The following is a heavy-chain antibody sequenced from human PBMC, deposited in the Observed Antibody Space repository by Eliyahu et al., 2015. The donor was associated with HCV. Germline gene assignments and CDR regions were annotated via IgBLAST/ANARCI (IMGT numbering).Heavy chain of an antibody. V-gene: IGHV4-39*01. J-gene: IGHJ4*02. D-gene: IGHD3-3*01. CDR3: ARHGYDFWSGYKDY. Sequence: QLQLQESGPGLVKPSETLSLTCTVSGDSISSSSYYWGWIRQPPGKGLEWIGSIYYSGSTYYNPSLKSRVTISVDTSKNRFSLKVSSVTAADTAVYYCARHGYDFWSGYKDYWGQGTLVTVSS. CDR1: GDSISSSSYY. CDR2: IYYSGST.